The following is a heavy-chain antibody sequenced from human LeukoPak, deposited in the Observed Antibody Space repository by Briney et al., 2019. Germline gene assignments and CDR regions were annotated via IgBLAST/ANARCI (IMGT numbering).Heavy chain of an antibody. CDR3: ARHLLGMVAARLDAFDI. CDR2: IYPGDSDT. CDR1: GYSFTNYW. V-gene: IGHV5-51*01. D-gene: IGHD6-6*01. J-gene: IGHJ3*02. Sequence: PGESLQISCKSSGYSFTNYWIGWVRQMPGKGLEWMGIIYPGDSDTRYSPSFKGQVTISADKSISTAYLQWSSLKASDTAMYLCARHLLGMVAARLDAFDIWGQGTMVTVSS.